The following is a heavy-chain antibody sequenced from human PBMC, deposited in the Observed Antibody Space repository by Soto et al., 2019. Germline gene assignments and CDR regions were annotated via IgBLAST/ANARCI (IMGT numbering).Heavy chain of an antibody. CDR2: ISYDGNNK. CDR3: ARDFVRYSHVDLADY. J-gene: IGHJ4*02. Sequence: QVQLVESGGDVVQPGRSLRLSCAVSGFTLSAYAVHWVRQSPGKGLEWVSLISYDGNNKYYAESVKGRFTIARDNSKNTLYLQMTSLRVDDKAVYFCARDFVRYSHVDLADYWGQGTLVPVSS. V-gene: IGHV3-30-3*01. D-gene: IGHD5-18*01. CDR1: GFTLSAYA.